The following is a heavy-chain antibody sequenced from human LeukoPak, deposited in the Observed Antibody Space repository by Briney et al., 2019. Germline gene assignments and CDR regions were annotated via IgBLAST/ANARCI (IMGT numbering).Heavy chain of an antibody. V-gene: IGHV4-4*02. CDR1: GDSISNKNW. J-gene: IGHJ4*02. D-gene: IGHD2/OR15-2a*01. CDR2: VFHDGTT. CDR3: ARDRDFTNSWAFDN. Sequence: PSETLSLTCAVSGDSISNKNWWNWVSQPPGKGLEWIAEVFHDGTTLYNPSLKSRVSTSVDKSKNQFSLNLNSVTAADTAIYYCARDRDFTNSWAFDNWGQGTLVTVSS.